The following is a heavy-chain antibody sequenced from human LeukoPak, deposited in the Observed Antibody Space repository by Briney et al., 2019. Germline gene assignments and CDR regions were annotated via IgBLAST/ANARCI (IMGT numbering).Heavy chain of an antibody. V-gene: IGHV1-46*01. CDR3: ERVLGDWDYYYGMDV. D-gene: IGHD2-21*02. Sequence: GASVKVSCKASGYTFTRDYMHGVRPTPRQGLEWMGILNPSGGSTSYAQKFQGRVTMTRDTSTSTVYMELSSMRSEDTAVYYCERVLGDWDYYYGMDVWGQGTTVTVSS. J-gene: IGHJ6*02. CDR1: GYTFTRDY. CDR2: LNPSGGST.